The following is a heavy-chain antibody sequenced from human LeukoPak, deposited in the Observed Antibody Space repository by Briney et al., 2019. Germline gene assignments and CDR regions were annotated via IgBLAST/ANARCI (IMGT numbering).Heavy chain of an antibody. Sequence: SETLSLTCAVYGGSFSGYYWSWIRQPPGKGLEWIGEINHSGSTNYNPSLKSRVTISVDTSKNQFSLKLSSVTAADTAVYYCVSQLTSDRIAAAGAPSYGMDVWGQGTTVTVS. V-gene: IGHV4-34*01. CDR1: GGSFSGYY. CDR3: VSQLTSDRIAAAGAPSYGMDV. J-gene: IGHJ6*02. D-gene: IGHD6-13*01. CDR2: INHSGST.